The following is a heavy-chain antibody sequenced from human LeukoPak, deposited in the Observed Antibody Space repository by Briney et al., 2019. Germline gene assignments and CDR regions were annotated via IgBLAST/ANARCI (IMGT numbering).Heavy chain of an antibody. D-gene: IGHD5-18*01. J-gene: IGHJ3*02. CDR3: ASFLDTVDAFDI. CDR2: IYYSGST. V-gene: IGHV4-39*01. Sequence: SETLSLTCTVSGGSISSSSYSWGWIRQPPGKGLEWIGSIYYSGSTYYNPSLKSRVTISVDTSKNQFSLKLSSVTAADTAVYYCASFLDTVDAFDIWGQGTMVTVSS. CDR1: GGSISSSSYS.